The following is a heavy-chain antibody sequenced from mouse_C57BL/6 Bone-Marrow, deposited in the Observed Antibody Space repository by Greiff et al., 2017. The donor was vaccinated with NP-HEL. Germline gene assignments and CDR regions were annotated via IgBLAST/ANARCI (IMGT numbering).Heavy chain of an antibody. CDR2: ISNGGGST. D-gene: IGHD2-3*01. CDR1: GFTFSDYY. CDR3: ARQDGYYLNY. J-gene: IGHJ2*01. Sequence: EVQGVESGGGLVQPGGSLKLSCAASGFTFSDYYMYWVRQTPEKRLEWVAYISNGGGSTYYPDTVKGRFTISRDNAKNTLYLQMSRLKSEDTAMYYCARQDGYYLNYWGQGTTLTVSS. V-gene: IGHV5-12*01.